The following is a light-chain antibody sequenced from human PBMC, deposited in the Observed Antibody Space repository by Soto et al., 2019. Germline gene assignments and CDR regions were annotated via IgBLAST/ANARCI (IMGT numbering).Light chain of an antibody. V-gene: IGLV1-40*01. Sequence: QSVLTQPPSVSGAPGQRVTISCTGSSSNIGAGYDVHWYQQIPGTAPKLLIYGNSNRPSGVPDRFSGSKSGTSASLAITGLQTEDEADYCCQSSDTSPSGVIFGGGTKLTVL. J-gene: IGLJ2*01. CDR2: GNS. CDR3: QSSDTSPSGVI. CDR1: SSNIGAGYD.